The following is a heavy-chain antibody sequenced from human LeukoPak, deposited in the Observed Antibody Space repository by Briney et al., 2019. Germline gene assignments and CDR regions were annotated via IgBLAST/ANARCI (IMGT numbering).Heavy chain of an antibody. D-gene: IGHD3-10*01. CDR1: GGSISSSSYF. CDR2: IYYSGST. V-gene: IGHV4-39*01. J-gene: IGHJ4*02. Sequence: PETLSLTSTVSGGSISSSSYFWGWIRQPPGKGLEWIGRIYYSGSTYYNPSLKSRFTISLDTSKHQFSLKLTSVTASDTAVYYCARHRFGGFYYFDYWGQGALVTVSS. CDR3: ARHRFGGFYYFDY.